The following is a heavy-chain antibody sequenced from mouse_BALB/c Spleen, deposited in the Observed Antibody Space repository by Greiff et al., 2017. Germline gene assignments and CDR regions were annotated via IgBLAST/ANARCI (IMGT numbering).Heavy chain of an antibody. CDR2: IWRGGST. D-gene: IGHD2-4*01. V-gene: IGHV2-5-1*01. CDR3: AKNRGNYDYLYAMDY. Sequence: QVQLKQSGPSLVQPSQSLSITCTVSGFSLTSYGVHWVRQSPGKGLEWLGVIWRGGSTDYNAAFMSRLSITKDNSKSQVFFKMNSLQADDTAIYYCAKNRGNYDYLYAMDYWGQGTSVTVSS. CDR1: GFSLTSYG. J-gene: IGHJ4*01.